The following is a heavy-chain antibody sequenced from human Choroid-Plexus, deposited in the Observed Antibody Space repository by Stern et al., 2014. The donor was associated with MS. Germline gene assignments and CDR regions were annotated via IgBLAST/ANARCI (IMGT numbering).Heavy chain of an antibody. CDR3: AKDRQWSTYFFDY. J-gene: IGHJ4*02. CDR2: IWYDGSDK. D-gene: IGHD2-15*01. V-gene: IGHV3-30*18. CDR1: GFTFSNFG. Sequence: QVQLMQSGGGVAQPGRPLILSCAASGFTFSNFGMHWVRQAPGQGLEWVALIWYDGSDKYYADSVKGRFTIFRDNSKNTLYMHMNSLRAEDTAVYYCAKDRQWSTYFFDYWGQGSLVTVSS.